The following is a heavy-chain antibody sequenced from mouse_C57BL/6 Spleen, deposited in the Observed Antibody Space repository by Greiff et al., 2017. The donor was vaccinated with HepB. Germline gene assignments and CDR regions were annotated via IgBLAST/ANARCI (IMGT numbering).Heavy chain of an antibody. V-gene: IGHV5-17*01. D-gene: IGHD1-1*01. CDR3: ARGYYGSSPAWFAY. Sequence: EVMLVESGGGLVKPGGSLKLSCAASGFTFSDYGMHWVRQAPEKGLEWVAYISIGSSTIYYADTVKGRFTISRDNAKNTLFLQMTSLRSEDTAMYYCARGYYGSSPAWFAYWGQGTLVTVSA. CDR1: GFTFSDYG. CDR2: ISIGSSTI. J-gene: IGHJ3*01.